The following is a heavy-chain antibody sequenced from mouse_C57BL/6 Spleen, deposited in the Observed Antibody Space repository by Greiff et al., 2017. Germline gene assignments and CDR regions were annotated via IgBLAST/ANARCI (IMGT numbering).Heavy chain of an antibody. CDR2: IRNKANGYTT. CDR1: GFTFTDYY. J-gene: IGHJ2*01. Sequence: EVKVVESGGGLVQPGGSLSLSCAASGFTFTDYYMSWVRQPPGKALEWLGFIRNKANGYTTEYSASVKGRFTISRDNSQSILYLQMKALRAEDSATYYCATYGSSYDYWGQGTTLTVSS. V-gene: IGHV7-3*01. D-gene: IGHD1-1*01. CDR3: ATYGSSYDY.